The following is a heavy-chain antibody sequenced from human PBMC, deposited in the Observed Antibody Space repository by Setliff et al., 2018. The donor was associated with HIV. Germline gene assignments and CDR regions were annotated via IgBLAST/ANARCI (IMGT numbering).Heavy chain of an antibody. V-gene: IGHV4-39*01. J-gene: IGHJ6*03. CDR2: IYYSGGT. CDR3: NIYYYYYMDV. Sequence: PSETLSLTCTVSGGSISSNSYYWGWIRQPPGKGLEWIGSIYYSGGTYYNPSLKSRVTISVDTSKNQFSLQLSSVTAADTAVYYCNIYYYYYMDVWGKGTTVTV. CDR1: GGSISSNSYY.